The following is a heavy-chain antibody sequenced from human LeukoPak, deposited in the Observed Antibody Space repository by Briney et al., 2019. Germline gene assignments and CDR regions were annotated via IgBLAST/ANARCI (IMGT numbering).Heavy chain of an antibody. CDR3: ARDLPRYYYYYMDV. Sequence: GGSLRLSCAASGFTFSSYSMNWVRQAPGKGLEWVAVISYDGSNKYYADSVKGRFTISRDNSKNTLYLQMNSLRAGDTAVYYCARDLPRYYYYYMDVWGKGTTVTVSS. CDR1: GFTFSSYS. V-gene: IGHV3-30*03. J-gene: IGHJ6*03. CDR2: ISYDGSNK.